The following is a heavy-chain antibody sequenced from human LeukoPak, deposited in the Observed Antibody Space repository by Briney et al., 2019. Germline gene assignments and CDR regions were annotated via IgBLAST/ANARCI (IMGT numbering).Heavy chain of an antibody. CDR3: ARSLGSCGRYSHDHGLQY. CDR2: INTESGDT. D-gene: IGHD2-2*03. V-gene: IGHV1-2*02. CDR1: GYLFTVYY. J-gene: IGHJ1*01. Sequence: GASVKVSCKASGYLFTVYYLHWVRQAPGRGLEWMGWINTESGDTNYEQKYQGGVAMTRYTSTRTAYIGLSRMTTDDTAVDYCARSLGSCGRYSHDHGLQYWGQGTLVIVSS.